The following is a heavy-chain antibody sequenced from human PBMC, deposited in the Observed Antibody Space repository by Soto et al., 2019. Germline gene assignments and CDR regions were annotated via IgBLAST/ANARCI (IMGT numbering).Heavy chain of an antibody. V-gene: IGHV3-23*01. Sequence: PGGSLRLSCAASGFTFSSYAMSWVRQAPGKGLEWVSAISGSGGSTYYADSVKGRFTISRDNSKNTLYLQMNSLRAEDTAVYYCVKYSPSTVTVAIRGYYYYYMDVWGKGTTVTVSS. J-gene: IGHJ6*03. D-gene: IGHD4-17*01. CDR1: GFTFSSYA. CDR3: VKYSPSTVTVAIRGYYYYYMDV. CDR2: ISGSGGST.